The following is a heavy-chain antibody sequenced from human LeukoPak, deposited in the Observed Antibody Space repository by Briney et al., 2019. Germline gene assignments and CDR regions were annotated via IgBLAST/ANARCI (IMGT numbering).Heavy chain of an antibody. V-gene: IGHV3-23*01. CDR2: ISGGGGST. CDR3: ASQTEYAGGWVNY. J-gene: IGHJ4*02. D-gene: IGHD6-19*01. CDR1: GFIFSNYA. Sequence: GGSLRLSCAASGFIFSNYAMSWVRQAPGKGLEWVSAISGGGGSTYYADSVKGRFTISRDNSKNTLYLQMNSLRAEDTAVYYCASQTEYAGGWVNYWGQGTLVPVSS.